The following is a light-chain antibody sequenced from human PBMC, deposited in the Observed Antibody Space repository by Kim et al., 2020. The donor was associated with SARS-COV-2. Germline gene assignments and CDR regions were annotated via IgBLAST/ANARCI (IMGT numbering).Light chain of an antibody. CDR1: SSDVGSYNL. J-gene: IGLJ2*01. Sequence: QSALTQPASVSGSPGQSITVSCTGTSSDVGSYNLVSWYQQHPGRAPKLLIYEVTNRPSGISSRFSGSKSGNTASLTISGLQSEDEADYFCSSYAESGSSVVFGGGTRLTVL. CDR3: SSYAESGSSVV. V-gene: IGLV2-23*02. CDR2: EVT.